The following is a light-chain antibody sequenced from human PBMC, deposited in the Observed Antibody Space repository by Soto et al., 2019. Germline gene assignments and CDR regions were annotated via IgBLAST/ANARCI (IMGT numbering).Light chain of an antibody. CDR3: MQTLRTPFT. J-gene: IGKJ3*01. Sequence: DIVMTQSPLSLPVAPGAPASISCRASQSLLHSNGYTFLNWYLQKPGQSQHLLIYMTSNRDSGVPDRFSGSGAGTDFVLKISRVEAEDVGVYYCMQTLRTPFTFGPGTKVDIK. V-gene: IGKV2-28*01. CDR2: MTS. CDR1: QSLLHSNGYTF.